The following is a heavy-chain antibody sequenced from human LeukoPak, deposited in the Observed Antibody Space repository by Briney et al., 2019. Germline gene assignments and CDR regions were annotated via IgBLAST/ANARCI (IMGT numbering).Heavy chain of an antibody. CDR2: IYHSGST. Sequence: PSETLSLTCTVSGGSISSGGYYWSWIRQPPGKGLEWIGYIYHSGSTYYNPSLKSRVTISVDRSKNQFSLKLSSVTAADTAVYYCARGWEGGDYYYMDVWGKGTTVTVSS. J-gene: IGHJ6*03. CDR3: ARGWEGGDYYYMDV. CDR1: GGSISSGGYY. D-gene: IGHD1-26*01. V-gene: IGHV4-30-2*01.